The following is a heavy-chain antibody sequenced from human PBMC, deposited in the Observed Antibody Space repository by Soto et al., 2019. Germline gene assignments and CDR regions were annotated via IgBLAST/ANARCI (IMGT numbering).Heavy chain of an antibody. V-gene: IGHV3-30*18. CDR3: AKDSRYSSSSTGFLDS. CDR2: ISYDGSDK. Sequence: GGSLRLSCAVSGLTFSSYGMHWVRQAPGKGLEWVAVISYDGSDKYYADSVKGRFTISRDNSKDTLYLQVNSLRPEDTAVYYCAKDSRYSSSSTGFLDSWGRGTLVTVSS. D-gene: IGHD6-6*01. CDR1: GLTFSSYG. J-gene: IGHJ4*02.